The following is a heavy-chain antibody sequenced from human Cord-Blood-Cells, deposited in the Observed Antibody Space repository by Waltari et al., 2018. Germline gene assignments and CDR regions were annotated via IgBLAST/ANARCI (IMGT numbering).Heavy chain of an antibody. D-gene: IGHD6-13*01. CDR1: GGPFSGYY. CDR2: INHSGST. CDR3: ATSTGYSSSWYAFDI. Sequence: QVQLQQWGAGLLKPSETLSLTCAVYGGPFSGYYWSWIRQPPGKGLEWIGEINHSGSTNYNPSLKSRVTISVDTSKNQFSLKLSSVTAADTAVYYCATSTGYSSSWYAFDIWGQGTMVTVSS. J-gene: IGHJ3*02. V-gene: IGHV4-34*01.